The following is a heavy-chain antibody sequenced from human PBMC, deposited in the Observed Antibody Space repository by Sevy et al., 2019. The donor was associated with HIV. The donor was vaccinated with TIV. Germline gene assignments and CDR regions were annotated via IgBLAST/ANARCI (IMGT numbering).Heavy chain of an antibody. CDR1: GFTFSSYG. CDR3: AKVGDDYGDSYFDH. V-gene: IGHV3-30*02. D-gene: IGHD4-17*01. Sequence: GGSLRLSCAASGFTFSSYGMHWVRQAPGKGLEWVAFIRYDGSNKYYADSVKGRFTISRDNSKNTLYLQMNSLRAEDTAVYYCAKVGDDYGDSYFDHWGQGTLVTVSS. CDR2: IRYDGSNK. J-gene: IGHJ4*02.